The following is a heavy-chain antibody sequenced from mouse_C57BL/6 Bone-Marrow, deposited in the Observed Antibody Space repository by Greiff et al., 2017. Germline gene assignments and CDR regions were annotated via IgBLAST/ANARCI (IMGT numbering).Heavy chain of an antibody. CDR1: GFTFSSYG. J-gene: IGHJ2*01. CDR3: AREDYDSALGRGYFDC. V-gene: IGHV5-6*02. D-gene: IGHD2-4*01. Sequence: DVMLVESGGDLVKPGGSLKLSCAASGFTFSSYGMSWVRQTPDKRLEWVATISSGGSYTYYPDSVKGRFTISRDNAKNTLYLQMSSLKSEDTAMYYCAREDYDSALGRGYFDCWGPGTTLTVSS. CDR2: ISSGGSYT.